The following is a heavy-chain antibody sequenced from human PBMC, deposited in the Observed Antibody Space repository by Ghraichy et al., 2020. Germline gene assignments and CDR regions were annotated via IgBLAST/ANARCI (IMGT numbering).Heavy chain of an antibody. V-gene: IGHV4-38-2*02. J-gene: IGHJ4*02. CDR3: ARDLRAAILFYYFDY. CDR2: IYHSGST. Sequence: SETLSLTCTVSGYSISSGYYWDWIRQPPGKGLEWIGSIYHSGSTYYNPSLKSRVTISVDTSKNQFSLKLSSVTAADTAVYYCARDLRAAILFYYFDYWGQGTLVTVSS. D-gene: IGHD5-18*01. CDR1: GYSISSGYY.